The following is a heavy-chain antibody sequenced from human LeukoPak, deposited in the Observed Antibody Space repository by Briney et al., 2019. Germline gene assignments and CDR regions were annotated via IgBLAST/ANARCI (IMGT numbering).Heavy chain of an antibody. J-gene: IGHJ3*02. V-gene: IGHV5-51*01. D-gene: IGHD5-18*01. CDR2: IYPGDSDT. CDR3: ARHRGYSYGYVLGRPAGPLGAFDI. Sequence: GESLKISCKGSGYSFTTYWIGWVRQMPGKGLEWMGIIYPGDSDTRYSPSFQGQVTISADKSISTAHLQWSSLKASDTAMYYCARHRGYSYGYVLGRPAGPLGAFDIWGQGTMVTVSS. CDR1: GYSFTTYW.